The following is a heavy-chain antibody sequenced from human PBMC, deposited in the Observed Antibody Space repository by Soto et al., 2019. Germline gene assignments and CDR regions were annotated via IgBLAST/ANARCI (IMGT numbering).Heavy chain of an antibody. J-gene: IGHJ6*02. Sequence: SETLCLTCAVSGGSFSGDDWSWIRQPPGKGLEWIGEINHSGSTNYNPSLKSRVTISVDTSKNQFSLKLSSVTAADTAVYYCARFRRFGAYYYYGMDVWGQGTTVT. V-gene: IGHV4-34*01. D-gene: IGHD3-10*01. CDR1: GGSFSGDD. CDR3: ARFRRFGAYYYYGMDV. CDR2: INHSGST.